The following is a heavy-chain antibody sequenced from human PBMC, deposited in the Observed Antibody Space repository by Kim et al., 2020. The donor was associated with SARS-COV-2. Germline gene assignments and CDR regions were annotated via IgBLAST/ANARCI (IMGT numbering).Heavy chain of an antibody. D-gene: IGHD3-3*01. J-gene: IGHJ6*02. Sequence: SETLSLTCTVSGGSISSYYWSWIRQPPGKGLEWIGYIYYSGGTNYNPSLKSRVTISVDTSKNQFSLKLSSVTAADTAVYYCARSIWSGDRYYYYYGMDVWGQGTTVTVSS. CDR3: ARSIWSGDRYYYYYGMDV. CDR2: IYYSGGT. CDR1: GGSISSYY. V-gene: IGHV4-59*13.